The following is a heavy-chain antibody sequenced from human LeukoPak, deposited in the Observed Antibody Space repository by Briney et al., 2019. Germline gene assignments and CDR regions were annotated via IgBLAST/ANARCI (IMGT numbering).Heavy chain of an antibody. CDR1: GFSFNTHG. D-gene: IGHD3-3*01. V-gene: IGHV3-33*06. J-gene: IGHJ4*02. Sequence: GGTLRLSCAASGFSFNTHGMHWVHQAPGKGREWVAAIWFDGSVKHYSDAVKGRFTISRDNSLDTLYLQMNSLRVEDTAMYYCAKDMAIQFLEPAFWGQGTLVTVSS. CDR3: AKDMAIQFLEPAF. CDR2: IWFDGSVK.